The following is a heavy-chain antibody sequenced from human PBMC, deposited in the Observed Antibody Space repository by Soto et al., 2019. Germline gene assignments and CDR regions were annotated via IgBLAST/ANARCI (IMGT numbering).Heavy chain of an antibody. Sequence: SVKVSCKASGFTFTSSAVQWVRQARGQRLEWIGWIVVGSGNTNYAQKFQERVTITRDMSTSTAYMELSSLRSEDTAVYYCAADLSLSSYYYDSSGSRAFDIWGQGTMVTV. D-gene: IGHD3-22*01. CDR2: IVVGSGNT. J-gene: IGHJ3*02. V-gene: IGHV1-58*01. CDR3: AADLSLSSYYYDSSGSRAFDI. CDR1: GFTFTSSA.